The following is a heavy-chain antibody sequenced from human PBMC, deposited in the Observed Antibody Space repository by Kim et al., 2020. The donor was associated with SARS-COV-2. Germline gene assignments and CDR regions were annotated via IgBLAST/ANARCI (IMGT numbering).Heavy chain of an antibody. CDR3: ARDEGDYYYYGMDV. Sequence: SETLSLTCTVSGGSISSGDYYWSWIRQPPGKGLEWIGYIYYSGSTYYNPSLKSRVTISVDTSKNQFSLKLSSVTAADTAVYYCARDEGDYYYYGMDVWGQGTTVTVSS. CDR2: IYYSGST. J-gene: IGHJ6*02. V-gene: IGHV4-30-4*01. CDR1: GGSISSGDYY.